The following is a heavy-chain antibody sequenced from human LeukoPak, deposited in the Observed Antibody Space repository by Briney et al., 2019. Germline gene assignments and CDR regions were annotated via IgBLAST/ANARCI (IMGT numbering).Heavy chain of an antibody. CDR3: ARDKDVYFDN. CDR2: ITSSSSSYI. CDR1: GFTFSSYS. J-gene: IGHJ4*02. V-gene: IGHV3-21*01. Sequence: GGSLRLSCAASGFTFSSYSMNWVRQAPGKGLEWVSSITSSSSSYIYYADSVKGRITISRDNAKNSLYLQMNSLRVEDTAVYYCARDKDVYFDNWGPGNLLTVSS.